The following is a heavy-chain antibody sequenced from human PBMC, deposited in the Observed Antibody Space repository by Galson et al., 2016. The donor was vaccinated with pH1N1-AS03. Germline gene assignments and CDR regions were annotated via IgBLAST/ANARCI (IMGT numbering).Heavy chain of an antibody. Sequence: PVKVSCKASGYTFTTYDINWVRQAPGQGLEWMGWMNPDSGNTGYAPSFQGRVTITRDTSISTAYMELSSLGSEDTAVYYCARGVVDCSGPACSGTLRFDPWGQGTLVTVSS. CDR3: ARGVVDCSGPACSGTLRFDP. D-gene: IGHD2-15*01. CDR1: GYTFTTYD. V-gene: IGHV1-8*03. J-gene: IGHJ5*02. CDR2: MNPDSGNT.